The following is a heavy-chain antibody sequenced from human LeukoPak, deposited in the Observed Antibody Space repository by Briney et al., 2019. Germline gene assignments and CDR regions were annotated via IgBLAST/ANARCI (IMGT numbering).Heavy chain of an antibody. CDR2: IYTSGST. CDR1: GGSISSYY. J-gene: IGHJ6*02. CDR3: ARLHDYGDFYYYYGMDV. Sequence: PSETLSLTCTVSGGSISSYYWSWIRQPAGKGLEWIGRIYTSGSTNYNPSLKSRVTISVDTSKNQFSLKLSSVTAADTAVYYCARLHDYGDFYYYYGMDVWGQGTTVTVSS. D-gene: IGHD4-17*01. V-gene: IGHV4-4*07.